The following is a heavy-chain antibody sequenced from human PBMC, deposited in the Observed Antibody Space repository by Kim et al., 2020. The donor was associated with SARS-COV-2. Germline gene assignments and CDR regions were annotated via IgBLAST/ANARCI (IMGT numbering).Heavy chain of an antibody. V-gene: IGHV3-33*06. D-gene: IGHD1-1*01. J-gene: IGHJ6*02. CDR3: ANDGYNWNDMDTYYYYGMDV. Sequence: GGSLRLSCAASGFTFSSYGMHWVRQAPGKGLEWVAVIWYDGSNKYYADSVKGRFTISRDNSKNTLYLQMNSLRAEDTAVYYCANDGYNWNDMDTYYYYGMDVWGQGTTVTVSS. CDR2: IWYDGSNK. CDR1: GFTFSSYG.